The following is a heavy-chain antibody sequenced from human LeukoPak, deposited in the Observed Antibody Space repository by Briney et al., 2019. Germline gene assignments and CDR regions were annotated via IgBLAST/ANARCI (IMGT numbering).Heavy chain of an antibody. CDR2: IWYDGSNK. V-gene: IGHV3-33*08. CDR3: ARGFGWDPFDY. J-gene: IGHJ4*02. CDR1: GFTFSSYG. D-gene: IGHD6-19*01. Sequence: GGSLRLSCVGSGFTFSSYGMHWVRQAPGKGLEWVAVIWYDGSNKYYADSVKGRFTISRDNSKNTLYLQMNSLRAEDTAVYYCARGFGWDPFDYWGQGTLVTVSS.